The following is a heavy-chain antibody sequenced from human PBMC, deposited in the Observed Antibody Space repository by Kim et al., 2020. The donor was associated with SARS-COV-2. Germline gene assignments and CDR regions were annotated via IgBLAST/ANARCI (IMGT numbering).Heavy chain of an antibody. CDR2: LIPILGIA. V-gene: IGHV1-69*04. CDR3: ASFPPYYYGSGAPVAGFVY. D-gene: IGHD3-10*01. Sequence: SVKVSCKASGGNFSSYAISWVRQAPGQGLEWMGRLIPILGIANYAQKFQGRVTITADKSTSTAYMELSSLRSEDTAVYYCASFPPYYYGSGAPVAGFVYWGQGTLGTVSS. J-gene: IGHJ4*02. CDR1: GGNFSSYA.